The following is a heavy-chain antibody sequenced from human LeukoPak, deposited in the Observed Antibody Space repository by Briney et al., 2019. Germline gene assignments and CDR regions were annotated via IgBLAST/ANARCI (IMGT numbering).Heavy chain of an antibody. Sequence: GGSLRLSCAASGFTFSSYSMNWVRQAPGKGLEWVSSISSSSSYIYYADSVKGRFTISRDNAKNSLYLQMNSLRAEDTAVYYCARDGGYYYDSSGYYVPVFGAFDIWGQGTMVTVSS. CDR2: ISSSSSYI. D-gene: IGHD3-22*01. V-gene: IGHV3-21*01. CDR3: ARDGGYYYDSSGYYVPVFGAFDI. CDR1: GFTFSSYS. J-gene: IGHJ3*02.